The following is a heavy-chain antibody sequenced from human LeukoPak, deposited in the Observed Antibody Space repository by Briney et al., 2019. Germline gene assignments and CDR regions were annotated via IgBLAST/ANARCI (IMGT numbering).Heavy chain of an antibody. Sequence: KTGGSLRLSWAASGFTFSNAWMNWVRQAPGKGLEWVGRIKSKTDGWTTDYAAPVKDRSTISRDDSKNTLYLQMNSLKTDDTAVYYCTTVLLWGQGTLVTVSS. J-gene: IGHJ4*02. CDR2: IKSKTDGWTT. CDR3: TTVLL. CDR1: GFTFSNAW. V-gene: IGHV3-15*07.